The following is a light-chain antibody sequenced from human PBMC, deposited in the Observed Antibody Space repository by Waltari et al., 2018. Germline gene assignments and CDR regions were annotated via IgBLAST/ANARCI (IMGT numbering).Light chain of an antibody. V-gene: IGLV1-47*01. CDR2: RNN. CDR1: RSNIGNNS. J-gene: IGLJ3*02. CDR3: AAWDDSLSGRV. Sequence: QSVLTPPPSASGTPGQRFTISCSGSRSNIGNNSVYWYQQLPGTAPKLLIYRNNQRPSGVPDRFSGSKSGTSASLAISGLRSEDEADYYCAAWDDSLSGRVFGGGTKVTVL.